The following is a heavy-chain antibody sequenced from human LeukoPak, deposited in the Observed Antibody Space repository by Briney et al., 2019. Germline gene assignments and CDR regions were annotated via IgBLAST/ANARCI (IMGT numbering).Heavy chain of an antibody. CDR2: IFYSGST. V-gene: IGHV4-59*12. CDR3: ARESSRDNNWFDP. CDR1: GGSISSYY. J-gene: IGHJ5*02. D-gene: IGHD6-13*01. Sequence: PSGTLSLTCTVFGGSISSYYWSWLRQPPGKGLEWIGYIFYSGSTKYNPSLKSRVTISVDTSKNQFSLNLSSVTAADTAVYYCARESSRDNNWFDPWGQGTLVTVSS.